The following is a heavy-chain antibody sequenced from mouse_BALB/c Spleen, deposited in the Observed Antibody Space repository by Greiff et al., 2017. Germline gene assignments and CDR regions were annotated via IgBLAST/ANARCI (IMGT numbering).Heavy chain of an antibody. CDR2: ISSGGGST. V-gene: IGHV5-12-1*01. J-gene: IGHJ4*01. Sequence: EVKLVESGGGLVKPGGSLKLSCAASGFAFSSYDMSWVRQTPEKRLEWVAYISSGGGSTYYPDTVKGRFTISRDNAKNTLYLQMSSLKSEDTAMYYCARQGDDGYYEDYAMDYWGQGTSVTVSS. CDR1: GFAFSSYD. D-gene: IGHD2-3*01. CDR3: ARQGDDGYYEDYAMDY.